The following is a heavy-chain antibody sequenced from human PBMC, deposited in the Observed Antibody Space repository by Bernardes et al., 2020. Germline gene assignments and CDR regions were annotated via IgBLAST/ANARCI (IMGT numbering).Heavy chain of an antibody. CDR1: GGSISSSY. Sequence: TLSLTCTVSGGSISSSYWSWIRQPPGRGLEWIGYIYNSGSTNYNPSLKSRVTISVDTSKNQFSLKLSSVTAADTAVYYCARGTQQLVPLDYWSQGTLVTVSS. V-gene: IGHV4-59*01. D-gene: IGHD6-13*01. CDR2: IYNSGST. J-gene: IGHJ4*02. CDR3: ARGTQQLVPLDY.